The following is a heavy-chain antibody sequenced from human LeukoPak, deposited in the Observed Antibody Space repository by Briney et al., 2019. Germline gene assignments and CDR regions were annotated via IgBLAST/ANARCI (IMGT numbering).Heavy chain of an antibody. Sequence: GGSLTLSCAASGFTFSNYGMHWVRQTPGKGLEWVAFIRYDGSKTYYLDSVKGRFTISRDNSDNTLYLQMNSLIPEDTALYYCACRVGSAYWFFDLWGRGSLVTVSS. V-gene: IGHV3-30*02. CDR3: ACRVGSAYWFFDL. J-gene: IGHJ2*01. CDR2: IRYDGSKT. CDR1: GFTFSNYG. D-gene: IGHD1-26*01.